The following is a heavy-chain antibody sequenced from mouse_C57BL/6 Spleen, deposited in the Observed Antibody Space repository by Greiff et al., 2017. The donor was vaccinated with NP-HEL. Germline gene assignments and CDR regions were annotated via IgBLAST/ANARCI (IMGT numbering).Heavy chain of an antibody. J-gene: IGHJ4*01. CDR1: GYTFTSYG. CDR3: ARSGDGSMDY. V-gene: IGHV1-81*01. CDR2: IYPRSGNT. Sequence: VQRVESGAELARPGASVKLSCKASGYTFTSYGISWVKQRPGQGLEWIGEIYPRSGNTYYNEKFKGKATLTADKSSSTAYMELRSLTSEDSAVYFCARSGDGSMDYWGQGTSVTVSS. D-gene: IGHD2-3*01.